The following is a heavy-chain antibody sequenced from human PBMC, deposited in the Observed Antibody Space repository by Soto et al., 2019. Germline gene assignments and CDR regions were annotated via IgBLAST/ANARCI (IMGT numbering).Heavy chain of an antibody. CDR1: GGTFSSYA. J-gene: IGHJ5*02. D-gene: IGHD1-26*01. CDR2: IIPIFGTA. Sequence: ASVKVSCKASGGTFSSYAISWGRQAPGQGLEWMGGIIPIFGTANYAQKVEGRVTITADESTSTAYMELSSLRSEDPAVSSCARNRVPGGCNYASNWFDPWGQGTLVTVSS. V-gene: IGHV1-69*13. CDR3: ARNRVPGGCNYASNWFDP.